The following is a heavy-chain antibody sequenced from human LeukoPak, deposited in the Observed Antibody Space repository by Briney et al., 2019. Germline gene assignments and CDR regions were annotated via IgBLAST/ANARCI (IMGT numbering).Heavy chain of an antibody. CDR3: ARERYGGNSGGTFDI. Sequence: SETLSLTCTVSGGSISSYYWSWIRQPPGKGLEWIGSIYHSGSTYYNPSLKSRVTISVDTSKNQFSLKLSSVTAADTAVYYCARERYGGNSGGTFDIWGQGTMVTVSS. J-gene: IGHJ3*02. V-gene: IGHV4-38-2*02. D-gene: IGHD4-23*01. CDR1: GGSISSYY. CDR2: IYHSGST.